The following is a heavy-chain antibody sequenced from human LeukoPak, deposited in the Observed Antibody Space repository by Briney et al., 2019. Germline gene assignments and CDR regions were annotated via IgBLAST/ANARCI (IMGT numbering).Heavy chain of an antibody. CDR2: ISGNGGST. Sequence: GGSLRLSCAASEFTFSSYAMTWVRQAPGKGLEWVSVISGNGGSTYYADSVKGRFTISRDNSKNTLYLQMNSLRAEDTAVYYCAKDRLRGIAAAGTIGGQGTLVTVSS. CDR1: EFTFSSYA. V-gene: IGHV3-23*01. D-gene: IGHD6-13*01. CDR3: AKDRLRGIAAAGTI. J-gene: IGHJ4*02.